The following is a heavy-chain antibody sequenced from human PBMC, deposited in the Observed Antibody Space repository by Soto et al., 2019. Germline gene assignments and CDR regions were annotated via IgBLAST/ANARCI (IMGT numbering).Heavy chain of an antibody. Sequence: EVQLVESGGGLVQPGGSLRLSCAASGFTFITYSMNWVRQAPGKGLEWVSSISSSSSIIYYADSVKGRFTISRDNAVNSLYLQMNSLRDEDTAVYYCARDLYGDYAFDFWGQGTMVTVSS. J-gene: IGHJ3*01. CDR1: GFTFITYS. D-gene: IGHD4-17*01. V-gene: IGHV3-48*02. CDR3: ARDLYGDYAFDF. CDR2: ISSSSSII.